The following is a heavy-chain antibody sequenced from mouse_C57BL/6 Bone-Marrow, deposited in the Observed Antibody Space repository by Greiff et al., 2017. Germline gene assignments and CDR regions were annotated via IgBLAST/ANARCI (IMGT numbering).Heavy chain of an antibody. V-gene: IGHV1-64*01. CDR3: ARGLDY. CDR1: GYTFTSYW. CDR2: IHPNSGST. J-gene: IGHJ2*02. Sequence: QVQLKQPGAELVKPGASVKLSCTASGYTFTSYWMHWVKQRPGQGLEWIGMIHPNSGSTNYNEKFKSKATLTVDKSSSTAYMQLSSLTTEDSAVYYCARGLDYWGQGTSLTVSS.